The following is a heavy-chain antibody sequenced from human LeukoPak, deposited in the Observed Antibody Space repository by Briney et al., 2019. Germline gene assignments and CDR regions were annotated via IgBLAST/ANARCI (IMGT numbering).Heavy chain of an antibody. J-gene: IGHJ4*02. CDR2: INHSGST. V-gene: IGHV4-34*01. CDR3: AGHVRNTVTSGGHFWFSLDFDH. D-gene: IGHD4-11*01. Sequence: SETLSLTCAVYGGSFSGYYWSWIRQPPGKGLEWIGEINHSGSTNYNPSLKSRVTISVDTSKNQFSLKLSSVTAADTAVYYCAGHVRNTVTSGGHFWFSLDFDHWGQGTLVTVSS. CDR1: GGSFSGYY.